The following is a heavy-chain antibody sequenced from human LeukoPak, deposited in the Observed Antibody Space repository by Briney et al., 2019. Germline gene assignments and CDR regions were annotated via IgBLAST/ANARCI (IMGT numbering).Heavy chain of an antibody. CDR1: GFTFSSYA. J-gene: IGHJ6*03. CDR2: ISYDGSNK. D-gene: IGHD1-26*01. V-gene: IGHV3-30*04. Sequence: PGGSLRLSCAASGFTFSSYAMHWVRQAPGKGLEWVAVISYDGSNKYYADSVKGRFTISRDNSKNTLYLQMNSLRAEDTAVYYCARDIRWGGYYYYYMDVWGKGTTVTVSS. CDR3: ARDIRWGGYYYYYMDV.